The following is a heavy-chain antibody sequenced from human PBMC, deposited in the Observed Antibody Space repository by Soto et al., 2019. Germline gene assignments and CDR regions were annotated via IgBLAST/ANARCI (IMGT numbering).Heavy chain of an antibody. CDR2: IYYSGST. CDR3: ARHVVVVTAPYFDN. J-gene: IGHJ4*02. CDR1: DVYSRSRSDC. Sequence: SLTCTFADVYSRSRSDCLGRKSKPPGKGLEWIGSIYYSGSTYYNPSLKSRVTISVDTSKNQFSLKLSSVTAADTAVYYCARHVVVVTAPYFDNWGQGTLVTVSS. D-gene: IGHD2-21*02. V-gene: IGHV4-39*01.